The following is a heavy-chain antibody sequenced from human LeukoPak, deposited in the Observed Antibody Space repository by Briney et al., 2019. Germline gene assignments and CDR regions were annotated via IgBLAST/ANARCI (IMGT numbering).Heavy chain of an antibody. V-gene: IGHV3-74*01. CDR1: GFTFSSYW. J-gene: IGHJ4*02. Sequence: GGSLRLSCAASGFTFSSYWMQWVRQAPGKGLVWVSRIDTDEGSTSYADSVKGRFTISRDNAKNTLYLQMNSLRAEDTAVYYCARDGSLPDYWGQGTLVTVSS. CDR2: IDTDEGST. CDR3: ARDGSLPDY.